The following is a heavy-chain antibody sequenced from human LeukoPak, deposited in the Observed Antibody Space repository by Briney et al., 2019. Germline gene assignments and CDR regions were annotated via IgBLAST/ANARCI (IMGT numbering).Heavy chain of an antibody. CDR1: GYTFTSYA. V-gene: IGHV7-4-1*02. J-gene: IGHJ1*01. D-gene: IGHD6-13*01. Sequence: ASVKVSCKASGYTFTSYAMNWVRQAPGQGLEWMGWINTNTGNPTYAQGFTGRFVFSLDTSVSTAYLQISSLKAEDTAVYYCARDISQHKGSWHRAPAEYFQHWGQGTLVTVSS. CDR2: INTNTGNP. CDR3: ARDISQHKGSWHRAPAEYFQH.